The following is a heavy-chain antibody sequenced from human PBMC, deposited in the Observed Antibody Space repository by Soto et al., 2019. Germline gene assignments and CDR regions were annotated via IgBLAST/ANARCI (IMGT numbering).Heavy chain of an antibody. Sequence: EVHVLESGGGLVQPGGSLRLSCAASGFTFNTYALSWVRQAPGKGLEWVSGISGSGSNTFYGHAVKGRFTISRDNSKDTLELQMNSLRVEDTAVYYCAKGSALAATGGWDWFDSWGQGTLVTVSS. V-gene: IGHV3-23*01. CDR2: ISGSGSNT. J-gene: IGHJ5*01. D-gene: IGHD6-13*01. CDR1: GFTFNTYA. CDR3: AKGSALAATGGWDWFDS.